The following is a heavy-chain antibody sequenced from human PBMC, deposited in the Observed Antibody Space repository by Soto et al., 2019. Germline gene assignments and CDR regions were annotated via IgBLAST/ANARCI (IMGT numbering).Heavy chain of an antibody. CDR2: ISSSSTI. J-gene: IGHJ5*02. Sequence: LRLSCAASGFTFSSYSMNWVRQAPGKGLEWVSYISSSSTIYYADSVKGRFTISRDNAKNSLYLQMNSLRDEDTAVYYCARDPSYGYSKWPWGQGTLVTVSS. CDR1: GFTFSSYS. D-gene: IGHD5-18*01. CDR3: ARDPSYGYSKWP. V-gene: IGHV3-48*02.